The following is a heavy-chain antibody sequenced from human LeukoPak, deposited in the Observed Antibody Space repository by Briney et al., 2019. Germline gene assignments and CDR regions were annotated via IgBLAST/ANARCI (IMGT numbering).Heavy chain of an antibody. CDR3: ARDVSSGYDYFDY. CDR2: ISYDGSKK. J-gene: IGHJ4*02. CDR1: GFIFSSYG. V-gene: IGHV3-30*03. D-gene: IGHD5-12*01. Sequence: GGSLRLSCAASGFIFSSYGMHWVRQAPGKGLEWVAVISYDGSKKYYADSVKGRFTISRDNSQNTLYLQMNSLRAEDTAVYYCARDVSSGYDYFDYWGQGTLVTVSS.